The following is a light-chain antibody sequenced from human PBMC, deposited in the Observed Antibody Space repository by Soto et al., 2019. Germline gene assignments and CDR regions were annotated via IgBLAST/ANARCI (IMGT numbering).Light chain of an antibody. Sequence: QSALTQPASVSGSPGQSITISCTGTSSDVGGYNYVSWYQQHPGKAPKLMIYGVSNRPSGVSNRFSGSKSGNTASLTISGLQAEDEAHYYCSSYTSSSTVFGGGTKLTVL. CDR1: SSDVGGYNY. J-gene: IGLJ2*01. V-gene: IGLV2-14*01. CDR2: GVS. CDR3: SSYTSSSTV.